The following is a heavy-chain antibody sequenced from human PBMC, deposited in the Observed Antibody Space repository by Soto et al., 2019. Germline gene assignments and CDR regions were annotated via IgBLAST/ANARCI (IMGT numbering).Heavy chain of an antibody. CDR3: ARPDEGGYSSNHHYYYALDV. D-gene: IGHD3-22*01. CDR1: GGTFRSYS. CDR2: IIPIFDIT. J-gene: IGHJ6*02. V-gene: IGHV1-69*01. Sequence: QVQLVQSGAEVKKPGSSVKVSCKASGGTFRSYSISWVRQAPGQGLEWMGGIIPIFDITNYAQKFQGRVTITADESTSTAYMVLSSLGSDVTAVYYCARPDEGGYSSNHHYYYALDVWGQGTTVTV.